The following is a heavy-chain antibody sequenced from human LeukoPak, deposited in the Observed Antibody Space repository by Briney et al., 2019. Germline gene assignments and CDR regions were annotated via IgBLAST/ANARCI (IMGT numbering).Heavy chain of an antibody. D-gene: IGHD2-2*01. Sequence: SETLSLTCTVSGGSISSHYWSWIRQPPGRGLEWIGYIYYSGSTNYNPSLKSRVTISVDTSKNQFSLKLSSVTAADTAVYYCAREVVVVPAAIDGFDPWGQGTLVTVSS. CDR2: IYYSGST. V-gene: IGHV4-59*11. J-gene: IGHJ5*02. CDR3: AREVVVVPAAIDGFDP. CDR1: GGSISSHY.